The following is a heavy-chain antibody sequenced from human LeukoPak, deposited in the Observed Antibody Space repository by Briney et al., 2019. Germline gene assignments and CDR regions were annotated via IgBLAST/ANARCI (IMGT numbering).Heavy chain of an antibody. Sequence: ASVKVSCKASGYTFTSYDINWVRQATGQGLEWKGWMNPNSGNTGYAQKFQGRVTMTRNTSISTAYMELSSLRSEDTAVYYCARGGGANSWYTLGYYYYYGMDVWGQGTTVTVSS. D-gene: IGHD6-13*01. J-gene: IGHJ6*02. V-gene: IGHV1-8*01. CDR1: GYTFTSYD. CDR3: ARGGGANSWYTLGYYYYYGMDV. CDR2: MNPNSGNT.